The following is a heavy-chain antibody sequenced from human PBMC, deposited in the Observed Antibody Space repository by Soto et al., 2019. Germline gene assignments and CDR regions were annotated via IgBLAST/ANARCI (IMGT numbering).Heavy chain of an antibody. V-gene: IGHV1-69*13. J-gene: IGHJ5*02. CDR3: ARGPVVAADFNWFDP. CDR2: IIPIFGTA. D-gene: IGHD2-15*01. Sequence: SVKVSCKASGGTFSSYAISWVRRAPGQGLEWMGGIIPIFGTANYAQKFQGRVTITADESTSTAYMELSSLRSEDTAVYYCARGPVVAADFNWFDPWGQGTLVTVSS. CDR1: GGTFSSYA.